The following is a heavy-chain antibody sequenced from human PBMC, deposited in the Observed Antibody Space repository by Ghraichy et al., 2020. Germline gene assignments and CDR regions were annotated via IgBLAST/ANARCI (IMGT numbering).Heavy chain of an antibody. V-gene: IGHV3-64*01. CDR2: ISSNGGST. J-gene: IGHJ4*02. D-gene: IGHD6-6*01. CDR1: GFTFSSYA. CDR3: ARADGVFSSSSPFDY. Sequence: GGSLRLSCAASGFTFSSYAMHWVRQAPGKGLEYVSAISSNGGSTYYANSVKGRFTISRDNSKNTLYLQMGSLRAEDMAVYYCARADGVFSSSSPFDYWGQGTLVTVSS.